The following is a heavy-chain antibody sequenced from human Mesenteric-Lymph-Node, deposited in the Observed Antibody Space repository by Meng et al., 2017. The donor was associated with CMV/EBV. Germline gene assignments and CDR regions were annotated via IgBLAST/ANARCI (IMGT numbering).Heavy chain of an antibody. D-gene: IGHD5-12*01. CDR2: INPSGGST. CDR3: AKDSGYDSRSPMYAFDI. CDR1: GYTFTSYY. Sequence: ASVKVSCKASGYTFTSYYMHWVRQAPGQGLEWMGIINPSGGSTSYAQKFQGRVTMTRDTSTSTAYMELSRLGSGDTAVYYCAKDSGYDSRSPMYAFDIWGQGTMVTVSS. V-gene: IGHV1-46*01. J-gene: IGHJ3*02.